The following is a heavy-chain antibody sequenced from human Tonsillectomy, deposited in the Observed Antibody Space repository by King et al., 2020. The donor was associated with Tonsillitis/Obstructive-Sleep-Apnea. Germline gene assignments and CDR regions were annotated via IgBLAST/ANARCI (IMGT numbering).Heavy chain of an antibody. CDR2: IRPRDSDS. Sequence: VQLVESGAEMKKAGESLKISCKGSVYRFANYWIVWVRQKPGKGLEWMGVIRPRDSDSKYRPSFQGQVTVSADKSISTACLQWSSLKVSDSATYYCARLSNVDFWALTFDYWGQGTQVTVSS. D-gene: IGHD3/OR15-3a*01. J-gene: IGHJ4*02. CDR1: VYRFANYW. CDR3: ARLSNVDFWALTFDY. V-gene: IGHV5-51*01.